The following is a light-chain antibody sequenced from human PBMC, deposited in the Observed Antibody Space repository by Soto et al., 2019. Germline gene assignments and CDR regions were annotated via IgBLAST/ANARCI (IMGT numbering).Light chain of an antibody. CDR2: DAS. CDR1: QGISNY. V-gene: IGKV1-33*01. J-gene: IGKJ5*01. CDR3: QQYENLPT. Sequence: DIQMTQSPSSLSASVGDRVTITFRASQGISNYLAWYQQKPGTVPKLLIYDASNLEAGVPSRFRGSGSGTDFTFTISRLQPEDIATYYCQQYENLPTFGQGTRLEIK.